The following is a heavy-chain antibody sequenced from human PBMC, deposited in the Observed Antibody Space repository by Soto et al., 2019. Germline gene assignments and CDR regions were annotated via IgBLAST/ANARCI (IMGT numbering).Heavy chain of an antibody. Sequence: QVQLVQSGAEVKEPGASVKVACKASGYIFTSYGITWVRQAPGQGLEWMGWIGTYNGNTNYAQKFQDRVSLTTDTSTSTAYMELKSLRFDDTAVYYCARGESAYDGYWGQGTLVTVSS. CDR1: GYIFTSYG. V-gene: IGHV1-18*01. CDR2: IGTYNGNT. CDR3: ARGESAYDGY. D-gene: IGHD5-12*01. J-gene: IGHJ4*02.